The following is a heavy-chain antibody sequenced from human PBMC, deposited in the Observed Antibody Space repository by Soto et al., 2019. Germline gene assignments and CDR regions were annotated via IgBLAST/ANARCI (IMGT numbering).Heavy chain of an antibody. V-gene: IGHV4-30-2*01. J-gene: IGHJ4*02. Sequence: SETLSLTCAVSGGSISSGGYSWSWIRQPPGKGLEWIGYIYHSGSTYYNPSLKSRVTISVDRSKNQFSLKLSSVTAADTAVYYCARGSSARLRYYFDYWGQGTLVTVSS. D-gene: IGHD6-6*01. CDR1: GGSISSGGYS. CDR3: ARGSSARLRYYFDY. CDR2: IYHSGST.